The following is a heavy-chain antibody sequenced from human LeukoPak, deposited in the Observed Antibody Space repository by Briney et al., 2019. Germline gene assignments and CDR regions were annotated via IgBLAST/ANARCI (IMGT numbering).Heavy chain of an antibody. Sequence: SETMSLTCTVAAGSISSSSYYWGWIRQPPWKGLEWIGSIYYSGSTYYNPSLRSRVTISVDTSKNQFSLKLCSVTAADTAVYYCARLKSYYDILTGYYRPGAFDIWGQGTMVTVSS. J-gene: IGHJ3*02. D-gene: IGHD3-9*01. CDR1: AGSISSSSYY. V-gene: IGHV4-39*01. CDR3: ARLKSYYDILTGYYRPGAFDI. CDR2: IYYSGST.